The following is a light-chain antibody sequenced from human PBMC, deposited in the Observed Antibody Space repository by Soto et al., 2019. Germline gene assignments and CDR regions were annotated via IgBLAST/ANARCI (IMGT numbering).Light chain of an antibody. CDR2: EAL. CDR3: QHYGSSSWT. CDR1: RSISAY. Sequence: ETVLTQSPATLSLSPGERATLSCRASRSISAYLAWYQQKPGQAPRLLIYEALNRATGIPARFSGSGSGTDFTLTISRLEPDDFAVYYCQHYGSSSWTFGQGTKVDVK. V-gene: IGKV3-11*01. J-gene: IGKJ1*01.